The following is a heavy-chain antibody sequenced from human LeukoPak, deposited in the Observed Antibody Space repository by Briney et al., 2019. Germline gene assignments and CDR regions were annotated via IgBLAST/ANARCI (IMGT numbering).Heavy chain of an antibody. CDR2: IYHSGST. V-gene: IGHV4-38-2*01. D-gene: IGHD3-22*01. J-gene: IGHJ1*01. CDR3: ARRARYYDSSGYYEYFQH. Sequence: PSETLSLTCAVSRYSISSGYYWGWIRQPPGKGLEWIGSIYHSGSTYYNPSLKRRVTISVDTSKNQFSLKLSSVTAADTAVYYCARRARYYDSSGYYEYFQHWGQGTLVTVSS. CDR1: RYSISSGYY.